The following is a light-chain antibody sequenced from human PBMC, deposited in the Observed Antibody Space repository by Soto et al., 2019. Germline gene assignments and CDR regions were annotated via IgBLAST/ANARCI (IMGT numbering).Light chain of an antibody. CDR2: AAS. CDR3: QQAYSVPRN. J-gene: IGKJ3*01. CDR1: QRISNF. V-gene: IGKV1-39*01. Sequence: DIQMTQSPSSLSASVGDKVTITCRTSQRISNFLNWYQQQPGKAPKLLIYAASNLQSGVPSRFSGSGSATDFTLTINSLQPGDFATYYCQQAYSVPRNFGPGTRLDV.